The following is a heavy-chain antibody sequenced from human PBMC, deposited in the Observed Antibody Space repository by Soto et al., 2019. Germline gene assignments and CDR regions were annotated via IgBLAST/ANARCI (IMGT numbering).Heavy chain of an antibody. J-gene: IGHJ4*02. D-gene: IGHD3-16*01. CDR1: GFKFSNYA. Sequence: QPGGSLRLSCAASGFKFSNYAMSWVRQAPGKGLEWVSLISATGGGTYYADSVKGRLTISRDNSHNTLYLQVHSLTAEDTAVYYCAKDRRAGGNSAFYFDFWGQGAQVTVSS. CDR3: AKDRRAGGNSAFYFDF. CDR2: ISATGGGT. V-gene: IGHV3-23*01.